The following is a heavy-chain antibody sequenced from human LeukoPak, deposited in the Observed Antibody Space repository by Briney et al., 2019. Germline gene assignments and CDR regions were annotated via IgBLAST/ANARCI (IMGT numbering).Heavy chain of an antibody. Sequence: ASETLSLTCTVSGGSIGPYYWSWIRQPPGQGLEWIGYIYSSGGTYYNPSLWSRVTMSVDTSKNQFSLRLTSVTAADTAVYYCARSATVTTHPDYWGQGTQVSVSS. CDR1: GGSIGPYY. D-gene: IGHD4-17*01. J-gene: IGHJ4*02. CDR2: IYSSGGT. CDR3: ARSATVTTHPDY. V-gene: IGHV4-59*01.